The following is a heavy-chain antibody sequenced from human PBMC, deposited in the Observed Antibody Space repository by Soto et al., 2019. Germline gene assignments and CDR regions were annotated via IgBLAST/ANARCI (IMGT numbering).Heavy chain of an antibody. D-gene: IGHD2-21*02. Sequence: ASVKVSCKASGGTFSKYAISWVRQAPGQGLEWLGGIIPMFGTPNYAQKFQGRVTISADESTTTAYLELSSLRSADTAVYFCARPLRNRNFYHGSAVWGQGTTVTVSS. CDR1: GGTFSKYA. CDR2: IIPMFGTP. V-gene: IGHV1-69*13. J-gene: IGHJ6*01. CDR3: ARPLRNRNFYHGSAV.